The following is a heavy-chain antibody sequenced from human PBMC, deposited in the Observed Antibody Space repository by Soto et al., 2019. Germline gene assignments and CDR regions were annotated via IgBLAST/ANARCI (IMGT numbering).Heavy chain of an antibody. CDR3: ARVGSPGYSYGDGNDY. V-gene: IGHV3-7*03. CDR2: IKQDGSEK. J-gene: IGHJ4*02. CDR1: GFTFSSYW. D-gene: IGHD5-18*01. Sequence: EVQLVESGGGLVQPGGSLRLSCAASGFTFSSYWMSWVRQAPGKGLEWVANIKQDGSEKYYVDSVKGRFTISRDNAKNSLYLQMNSLRAEDTAVYYCARVGSPGYSYGDGNDYWGQGTLVTVSS.